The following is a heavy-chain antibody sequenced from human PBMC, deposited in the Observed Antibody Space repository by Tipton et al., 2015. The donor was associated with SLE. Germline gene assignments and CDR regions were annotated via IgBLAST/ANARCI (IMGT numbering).Heavy chain of an antibody. Sequence: SLRLSCATSRFTFSSYALSWVRRAPGKGLEWVSAISGGGGSTYYADFVKGRFSISIDKSKKTLFLQMNSLRVGDTATYYCAKFEKTTDFYLDSWGQGTLVSVSS. CDR2: ISGGGGST. V-gene: IGHV3-23*01. D-gene: IGHD1/OR15-1a*01. CDR3: AKFEKTTDFYLDS. J-gene: IGHJ4*02. CDR1: RFTFSSYA.